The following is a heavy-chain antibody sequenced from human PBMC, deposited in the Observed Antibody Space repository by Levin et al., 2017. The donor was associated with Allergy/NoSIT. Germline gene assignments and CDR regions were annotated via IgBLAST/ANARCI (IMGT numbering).Heavy chain of an antibody. J-gene: IGHJ3*02. CDR1: GFTVSSNY. CDR2: IYSGGST. Sequence: SLKISCAASGFTVSSNYMSWVRQAPGKGLEWVSVIYSGGSTYYADSVKGRFTISRDNSKNTLYLQMNSLRAEDTAVYYCARGRGYCSGGSCYSYAFDIWGQGTMVTVSS. CDR3: ARGRGYCSGGSCYSYAFDI. D-gene: IGHD2-15*01. V-gene: IGHV3-53*01.